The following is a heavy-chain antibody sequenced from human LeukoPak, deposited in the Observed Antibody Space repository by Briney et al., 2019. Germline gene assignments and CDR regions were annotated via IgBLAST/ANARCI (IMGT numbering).Heavy chain of an antibody. CDR3: ARRLGYYDFWSGSNWFDP. CDR1: GGSFSGYY. CDR2: INDSGST. V-gene: IGHV4-34*01. Sequence: PSETLSLTCAVYGGSFSGYYWSWIRQPPGKGLEWIGEINDSGSTNYNPSLKSRVTISVDTSKNQFSLKLSSVTAADTAVYYCARRLGYYDFWSGSNWFDPWGQGTLVTVSS. J-gene: IGHJ5*02. D-gene: IGHD3-3*01.